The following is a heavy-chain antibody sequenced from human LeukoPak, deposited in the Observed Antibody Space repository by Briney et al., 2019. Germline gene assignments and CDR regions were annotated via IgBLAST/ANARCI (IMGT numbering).Heavy chain of an antibody. V-gene: IGHV3-64D*06. CDR2: ISSSHT. CDR3: VRDDWGFDY. D-gene: IGHD7-27*01. CDR1: GFTFRNYA. Sequence: GGSLRLSCSASGFTFRNYAMHWVRQAPGKGLEYVSVISSSHTYYADFVKGRFSISRDNSKNTVYLQMTSLRAEDTALYYCVRDDWGFDYWGQGTLVTVSS. J-gene: IGHJ4*02.